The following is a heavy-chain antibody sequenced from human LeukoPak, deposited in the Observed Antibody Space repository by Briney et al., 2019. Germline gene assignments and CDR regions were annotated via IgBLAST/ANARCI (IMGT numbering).Heavy chain of an antibody. J-gene: IGHJ6*02. D-gene: IGHD2-21*01. CDR3: ARGPHSGGMDV. CDR2: IYFSGST. Sequence: LSLTCTVSGGSISSGGYCWSWLRQRPGKGLQWIGYIYFSGSTYYHPSLKRPATVTVDTSKNQFSLKMSSVTAADTAVYYCARGPHSGGMDVWGQGTTVTVSS. V-gene: IGHV4-31*01. CDR1: GGSISSGGYC.